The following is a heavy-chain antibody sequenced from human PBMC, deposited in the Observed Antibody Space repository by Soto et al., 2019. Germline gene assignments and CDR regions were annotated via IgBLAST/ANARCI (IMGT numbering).Heavy chain of an antibody. J-gene: IGHJ4*02. CDR1: GGSFSGYY. CDR3: ARDSIMWGFDY. CDR2: INHSGST. Sequence: SETLSLTCAVYGGSFSGYYWSWIRQPPGKGLEWIGEINHSGSTNYNPSLKSRVTISVDTSKNKFSLKLTSVTAADTAVYYCARDSIMWGFDYWGQGALVTVSS. V-gene: IGHV4-34*01. D-gene: IGHD3-16*01.